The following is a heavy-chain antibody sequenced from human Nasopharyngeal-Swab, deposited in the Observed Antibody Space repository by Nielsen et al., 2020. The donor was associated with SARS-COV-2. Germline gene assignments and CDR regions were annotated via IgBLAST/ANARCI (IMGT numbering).Heavy chain of an antibody. CDR3: ARAQDLWLPGVGDYYYYYYGMDV. Sequence: QTLSLTCAISGDSVSSNSAAWNWIRQSPSRGLEWLGRTYYRSKWHNDYAVSVKSRITINPDTSKNQFSLQLNSVTPEDTAVYYCARAQDLWLPGVGDYYYYYYGMDVWGQGTTVTVSS. CDR1: GDSVSSNSAA. D-gene: IGHD3-16*01. V-gene: IGHV6-1*01. CDR2: TYYRSKWHN. J-gene: IGHJ6*02.